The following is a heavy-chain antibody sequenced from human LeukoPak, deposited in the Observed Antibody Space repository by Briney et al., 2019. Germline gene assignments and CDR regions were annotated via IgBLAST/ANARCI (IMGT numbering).Heavy chain of an antibody. V-gene: IGHV4-30-4*07. J-gene: IGHJ4*02. CDR1: GGSISSGDYS. D-gene: IGHD3-22*01. Sequence: PSETLSLTCAVSGGSISSGDYSWSWLRQPPGKGLEWIGYIYYSGSTHYNPSLKSRVTMSVDASKNHLSLKLSSVTAADTAVYYCARGLYDSSDYYYFDYWGQGTLVTVSS. CDR3: ARGLYDSSDYYYFDY. CDR2: IYYSGST.